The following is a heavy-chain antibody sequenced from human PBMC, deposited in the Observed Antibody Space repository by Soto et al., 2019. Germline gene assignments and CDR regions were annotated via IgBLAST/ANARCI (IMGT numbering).Heavy chain of an antibody. Sequence: WASVKVSCKASGYTFTSYGISWVRQAPGQGLEWMGWISAYNGNTNYAQKLQGRVTMTTDTSTSTAYMELRSLRSDDTAVYYCARDIFPVVQKGGWFDPWGQGTLVTVSS. J-gene: IGHJ5*02. D-gene: IGHD3-16*01. CDR2: ISAYNGNT. CDR3: ARDIFPVVQKGGWFDP. CDR1: GYTFTSYG. V-gene: IGHV1-18*01.